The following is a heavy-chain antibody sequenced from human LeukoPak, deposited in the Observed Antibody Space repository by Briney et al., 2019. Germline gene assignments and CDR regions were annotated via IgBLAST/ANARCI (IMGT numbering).Heavy chain of an antibody. V-gene: IGHV4-61*08. D-gene: IGHD5-12*01. CDR2: IYYSGST. Sequence: PSQTLSLTCTVSGGSISSGDYYWSWIRQPPGKGLEWIGYIYYSGSTNYNPSLKSRVTISVDTSKNQFSLKLSSVTAADTAVYYCAKDPGYSGYDLPQRDWGQGTLVTVSS. CDR1: GGSISSGDYY. J-gene: IGHJ4*02. CDR3: AKDPGYSGYDLPQRD.